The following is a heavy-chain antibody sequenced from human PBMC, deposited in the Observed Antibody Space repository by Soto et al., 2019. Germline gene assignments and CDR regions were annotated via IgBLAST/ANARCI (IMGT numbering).Heavy chain of an antibody. Sequence: SETLSLTCTVSGGSISSSSYYWGWIRQPPGTGLEWIGSIYYSGSTYYNPSLKSRVTISVDTSKNQFSLKLSSVTAADTAVYYCARQDFWSGYYVDWFDPWGQGTLVTVS. V-gene: IGHV4-39*01. CDR3: ARQDFWSGYYVDWFDP. D-gene: IGHD3-3*01. J-gene: IGHJ5*02. CDR1: GGSISSSSYY. CDR2: IYYSGST.